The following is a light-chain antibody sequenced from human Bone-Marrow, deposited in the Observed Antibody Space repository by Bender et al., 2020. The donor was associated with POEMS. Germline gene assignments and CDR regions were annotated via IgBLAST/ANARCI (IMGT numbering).Light chain of an antibody. Sequence: QSALTQPRSVSGSPGQSVTISCTGTRSDVGGYNYVSWYQQHPGKAPTLMIYDFNKRPSGVPDRFSGSKSGNTASLTISGLQTEDEADYYCCSYAGIYTWVFGGGTKLTVL. V-gene: IGLV2-11*01. CDR3: CSYAGIYTWV. CDR2: DFN. J-gene: IGLJ3*02. CDR1: RSDVGGYNY.